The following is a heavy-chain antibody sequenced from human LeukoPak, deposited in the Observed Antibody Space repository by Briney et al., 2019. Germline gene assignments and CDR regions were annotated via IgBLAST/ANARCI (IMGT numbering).Heavy chain of an antibody. D-gene: IGHD2-2*01. CDR2: IIPIFGTA. Sequence: SVKVSCKASGGTFTSYAISWVRQAPGQGLEWMGGIIPIFGTANYAQKFQGRVTITADESTSTAYMELSSLRSEDTAVYYCARVKGDQGAFDIWGQGTMVTVSS. J-gene: IGHJ3*02. CDR3: ARVKGDQGAFDI. CDR1: GGTFTSYA. V-gene: IGHV1-69*01.